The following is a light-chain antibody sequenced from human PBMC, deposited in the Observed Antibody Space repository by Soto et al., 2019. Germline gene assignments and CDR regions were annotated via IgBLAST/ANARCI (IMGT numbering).Light chain of an antibody. Sequence: EIVLTQSPATLSLSPGERATLSCRASQSVSSYLAWYQQKPGQAPRLLIYGASNRATGIPDRFSGSGSGTEFTLTISSLQPDDFATYYCQQYNSYSGTFGQGTKVDIK. CDR1: QSVSSY. J-gene: IGKJ1*01. CDR2: GAS. CDR3: QQYNSYSGT. V-gene: IGKV3D-15*01.